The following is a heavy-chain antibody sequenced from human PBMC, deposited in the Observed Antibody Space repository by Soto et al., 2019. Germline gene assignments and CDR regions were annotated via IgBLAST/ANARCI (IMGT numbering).Heavy chain of an antibody. Sequence: GGSLRLSCAASGFTFDDYAMHWVRQAPGKGLEWVSGISWNSGSIGYADSVKGRFTISRDNAKNSLYLQMNSLRAEDTALYYCAKDIKPWSDYGAPGAFDIWGQGTMVTVSS. V-gene: IGHV3-9*01. CDR3: AKDIKPWSDYGAPGAFDI. J-gene: IGHJ3*02. CDR2: ISWNSGSI. CDR1: GFTFDDYA. D-gene: IGHD4-17*01.